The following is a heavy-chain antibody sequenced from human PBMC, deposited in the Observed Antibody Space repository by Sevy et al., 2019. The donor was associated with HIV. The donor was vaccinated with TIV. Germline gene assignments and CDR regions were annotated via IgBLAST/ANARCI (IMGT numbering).Heavy chain of an antibody. CDR3: ARGKSGYGYALNY. J-gene: IGHJ4*02. CDR2: IHSGDTT. D-gene: IGHD5-18*01. Sequence: GGSLRLSCAASGFTVNSNYMTWVRQAPGKGLEGVSVIHSGDTTYHADSVKDRLTISRDNFKITLYLHMSSLGAEDTAGYYCARGKSGYGYALNYWGQGTLVTVSS. V-gene: IGHV3-66*01. CDR1: GFTVNSNY.